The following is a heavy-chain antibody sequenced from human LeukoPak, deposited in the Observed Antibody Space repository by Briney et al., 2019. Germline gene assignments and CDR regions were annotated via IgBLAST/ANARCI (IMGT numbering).Heavy chain of an antibody. CDR2: IRYDGSNK. CDR1: GFTFSSYA. Sequence: GGSLRLSCAASGFTFSSYAMHWVRQAPGKGLEWLAFIRYDGSNKNYADSVKGRFTISRDNTKNSLYLQMNSLRAEDTAVYYCAKDGGSDPDSFDIWGQGTMVTVSS. D-gene: IGHD2-15*01. V-gene: IGHV3-30*02. CDR3: AKDGGSDPDSFDI. J-gene: IGHJ3*02.